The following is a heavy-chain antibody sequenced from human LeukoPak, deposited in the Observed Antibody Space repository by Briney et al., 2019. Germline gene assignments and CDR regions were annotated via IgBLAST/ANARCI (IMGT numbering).Heavy chain of an antibody. V-gene: IGHV3-21*01. CDR2: ISSTGSYI. Sequence: KPGWSLRLSCAASGFTFSSNSMNWFRQAPGKGLEWVSSISSTGSYIYYADSVKGRFTISRDNAKNSLYPQMNSLRAEDTAVYYCAKGKASVYSSGWGEAFDYWGQGTLVTVSS. CDR3: AKGKASVYSSGWGEAFDY. D-gene: IGHD6-19*01. CDR1: GFTFSSNS. J-gene: IGHJ4*02.